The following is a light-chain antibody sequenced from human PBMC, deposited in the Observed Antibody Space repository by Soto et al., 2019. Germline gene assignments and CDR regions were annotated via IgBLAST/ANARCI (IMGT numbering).Light chain of an antibody. CDR2: GAS. V-gene: IGKV3-15*01. CDR1: QSVGSN. J-gene: IGKJ2*01. Sequence: ETVMTQSPATLSVSPGEGATLSCRASQSVGSNLAWYQQKPGQAPRLLIYGASTRATGIPARFSGSGSGTEFTLTISGLQSGDFAVYYCQQYNNWPPHTFGQGTKLEIQ. CDR3: QQYNNWPPHT.